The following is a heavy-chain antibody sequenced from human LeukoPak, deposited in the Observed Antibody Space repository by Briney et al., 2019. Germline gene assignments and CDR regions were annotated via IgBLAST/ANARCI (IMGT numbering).Heavy chain of an antibody. CDR3: ARYCSGGSCYGYYYGMDV. Sequence: SETLSLTCTVSGGSISSSSYYWGWIRQPPGKGLEWIGSIYYSGSTYYNPSLKSRVTISVDTSKNQFSLKLSSVTAADTAVYYCARYCSGGSCYGYYYGMDVWGQGTTVTVSS. CDR2: IYYSGST. J-gene: IGHJ6*02. V-gene: IGHV4-39*01. CDR1: GGSISSSSYY. D-gene: IGHD2-15*01.